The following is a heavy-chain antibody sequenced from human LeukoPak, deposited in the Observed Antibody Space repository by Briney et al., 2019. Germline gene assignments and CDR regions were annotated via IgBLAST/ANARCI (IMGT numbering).Heavy chain of an antibody. Sequence: GGSLRLSCATSGFTFSSSTMRWVRQAPGKGLEGVAFITYDGSNTYYRDSVEGRFTISRDDSKNTVYLQMNSLRAEDTAVYYCAGSSSTARSYFDYWGQGIQVTVSS. V-gene: IGHV3-30*04. CDR1: GFTFSSST. CDR3: AGSSSTARSYFDY. D-gene: IGHD5-18*01. CDR2: ITYDGSNT. J-gene: IGHJ4*02.